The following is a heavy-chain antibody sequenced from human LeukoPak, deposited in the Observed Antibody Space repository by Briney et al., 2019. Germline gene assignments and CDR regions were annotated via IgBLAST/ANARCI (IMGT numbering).Heavy chain of an antibody. CDR3: AMGEWLVREGYFDY. Sequence: SETLSLTCTVSGGSISSGGYSWSWIRQHPGKGLEWIGYIYYSGSTYYNPSLKSRVTISVDTSKNQFSLKLSSVTAADTAVYYCAMGEWLVREGYFDYWGQGTLVTVSS. V-gene: IGHV4-31*03. D-gene: IGHD6-19*01. CDR2: IYYSGST. CDR1: GGSISSGGYS. J-gene: IGHJ4*02.